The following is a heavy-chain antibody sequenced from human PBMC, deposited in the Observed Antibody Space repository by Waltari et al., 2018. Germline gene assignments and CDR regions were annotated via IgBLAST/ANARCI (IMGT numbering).Heavy chain of an antibody. J-gene: IGHJ4*02. Sequence: EVQLVETGGGFIQPGGSRRVCCPASGFVVSGNLLTWDRQGPGKGLECVSLVNSAGNSFDADAVKGRFTISRDTAKNTLYLQMNSLRVEDTAMYYCVREAYLAAGFDFWGQGTPVTVSS. CDR2: VNSAGNS. V-gene: IGHV3-53*02. CDR1: GFVVSGNL. CDR3: VREAYLAAGFDF. D-gene: IGHD6-25*01.